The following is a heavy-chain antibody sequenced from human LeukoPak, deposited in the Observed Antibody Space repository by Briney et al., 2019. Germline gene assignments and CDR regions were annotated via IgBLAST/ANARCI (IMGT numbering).Heavy chain of an antibody. CDR1: GGSFSGYY. CDR3: QSYRNNWFDP. Sequence: SETLSLTCAVYGGSFSGYYWSWIRQPPGKGLEWIGEINHSGSTNYNPSLKSRVTISVDRSKNQSSLKLSSVTAADTAVYYCQSYRNNWFDPWGQGTLVTVSS. J-gene: IGHJ5*02. V-gene: IGHV4-34*03. CDR2: INHSGST.